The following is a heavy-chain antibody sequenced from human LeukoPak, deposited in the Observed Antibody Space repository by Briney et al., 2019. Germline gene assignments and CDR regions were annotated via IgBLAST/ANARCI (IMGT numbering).Heavy chain of an antibody. CDR2: IYYSGST. D-gene: IGHD6-19*01. Sequence: GSLRLSCAASGFTFSSYAMSWVRQAPGKGLEWIGSIYYSGSTYYNPSLKSRVTISVDMSKNQFSLKLSSVTAADTAVYYCARRSRLYSCGVDYWGQGTLVTVSS. V-gene: IGHV4-39*01. CDR3: ARRSRLYSCGVDY. CDR1: GFTFSSYA. J-gene: IGHJ4*02.